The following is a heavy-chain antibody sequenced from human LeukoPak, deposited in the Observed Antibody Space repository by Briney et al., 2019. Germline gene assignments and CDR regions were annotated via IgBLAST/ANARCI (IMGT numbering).Heavy chain of an antibody. J-gene: IGHJ4*02. D-gene: IGHD3-22*01. Sequence: SETLSLTCTVSGGSVSSVGYYWSWIRQPPGKGLEWIGYIYYSGSTKFNPSLKSRVTISVDTSKNQFSLKLSSVTAADTAVYYCARGGGVTYYDSTGYLWYFDYWGQGTLVTVSS. CDR1: GGSVSSVGYY. V-gene: IGHV4-61*08. CDR2: IYYSGST. CDR3: ARGGGVTYYDSTGYLWYFDY.